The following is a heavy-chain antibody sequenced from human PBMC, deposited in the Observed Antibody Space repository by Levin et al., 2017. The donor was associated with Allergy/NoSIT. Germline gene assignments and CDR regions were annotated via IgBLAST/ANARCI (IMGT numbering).Heavy chain of an antibody. V-gene: IGHV5-51*01. CDR3: ARGYCSGGSCYSEYYYYYGMDV. CDR1: GYSFTSYW. Sequence: NLGESLKISCKGSGYSFTSYWIGWVRQMPGKGLEWMGIIYPGDSNTKYSPSFQGQVTISADKSISTAYLQWSSLKASDTAMYFCARGYCSGGSCYSEYYYYYGMDVWGQGTTVTVSS. CDR2: IYPGDSNT. D-gene: IGHD2-15*01. J-gene: IGHJ6*02.